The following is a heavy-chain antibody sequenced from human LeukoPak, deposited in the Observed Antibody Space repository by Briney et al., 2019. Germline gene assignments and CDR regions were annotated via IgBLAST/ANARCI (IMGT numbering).Heavy chain of an antibody. Sequence: KTSETLSLTCTVSGGSISSYYWSWIRQPPGKGLEWIGYIYYSGSTNYNPSLKSRVTTSLDTSKNQFSLKLSSVTAADTAVYYCARRRYNWNDLFPYYYYMDVWGKGTTVTISS. CDR1: GGSISSYY. CDR3: ARRRYNWNDLFPYYYYMDV. CDR2: IYYSGST. V-gene: IGHV4-59*12. D-gene: IGHD1-1*01. J-gene: IGHJ6*03.